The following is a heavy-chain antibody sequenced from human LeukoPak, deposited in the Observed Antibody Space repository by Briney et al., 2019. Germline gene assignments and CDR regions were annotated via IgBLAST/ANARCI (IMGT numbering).Heavy chain of an antibody. D-gene: IGHD3-16*01. V-gene: IGHV3-66*01. CDR3: ARDLGFDY. Sequence: GGSLRLSCAASGFTFSSYSMNWVRQAPGKGLEWVSVIYSGGSTYYADSVKGRFTISRDNSKNTLYLQMNSLRAEDTAVYYCARDLGFDYWGQGTLVTVSS. J-gene: IGHJ4*02. CDR2: IYSGGST. CDR1: GFTFSSYS.